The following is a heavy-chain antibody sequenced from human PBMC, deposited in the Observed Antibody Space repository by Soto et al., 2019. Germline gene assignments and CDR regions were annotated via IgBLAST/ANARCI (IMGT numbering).Heavy chain of an antibody. Sequence: GGSLRLSCVGSGFILSNNGMHWVRQTPSKGLEWVAVMSYDGSVTFYADSVKGRFTISRDNSKNTLFLHMSNLRAEDTAMYYCTIVRVADSALDHWGQGTLVTVSS. J-gene: IGHJ4*02. V-gene: IGHV3-30*03. CDR3: TIVRVADSALDH. CDR1: GFILSNNG. D-gene: IGHD3-10*02. CDR2: MSYDGSVT.